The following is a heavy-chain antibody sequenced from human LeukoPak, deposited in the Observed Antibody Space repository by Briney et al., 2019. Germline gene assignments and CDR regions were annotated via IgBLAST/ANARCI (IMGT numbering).Heavy chain of an antibody. J-gene: IGHJ3*02. Sequence: ASVTVSYKASGYTFTSYYKHWVRQAPGQGLEWMGIINPSGGSTSYAQKFQGRVTMTRDTSTSTVYMELSSLRSEDTAVYYCAREGGDGHGEVDAFDIWGQGTMVTVSS. D-gene: IGHD5-24*01. V-gene: IGHV1-46*01. CDR2: INPSGGST. CDR3: AREGGDGHGEVDAFDI. CDR1: GYTFTSYY.